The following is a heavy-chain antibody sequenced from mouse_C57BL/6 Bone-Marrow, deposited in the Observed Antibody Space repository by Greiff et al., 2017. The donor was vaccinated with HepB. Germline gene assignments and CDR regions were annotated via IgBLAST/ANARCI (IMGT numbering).Heavy chain of an antibody. V-gene: IGHV7-1*01. J-gene: IGHJ1*03. CDR2: SRNKANDYTT. Sequence: EVKVVDSGGGLVQSGRSLRLSCATSGFTFSDFYMEWVRQAPGKGLEWIAASRNKANDYTTEYSASVKGRFIVSRDTSQSILYLQMNTLRAEDTAIYYSARDAGDYDGYFEVWGTGTTVTVSS. CDR1: GFTFSDFY. D-gene: IGHD2-4*01. CDR3: ARDAGDYDGYFEV.